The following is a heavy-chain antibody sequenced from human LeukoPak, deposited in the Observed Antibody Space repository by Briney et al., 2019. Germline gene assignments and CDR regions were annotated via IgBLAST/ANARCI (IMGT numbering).Heavy chain of an antibody. V-gene: IGHV4-39*07. CDR3: ARDRRIAAAGDAFDI. Sequence: SETLSLTCTVSGVSISSSSYYWGWLRPPPGKGLEWIVCIYYSGSTYYNPSLKSRVTISVDTSKNQFSLKLSSVTAEDTAVYYCARDRRIAAAGDAFDIWGQGTMVTVSS. CDR1: GVSISSSSYY. J-gene: IGHJ3*02. CDR2: IYYSGST. D-gene: IGHD6-13*01.